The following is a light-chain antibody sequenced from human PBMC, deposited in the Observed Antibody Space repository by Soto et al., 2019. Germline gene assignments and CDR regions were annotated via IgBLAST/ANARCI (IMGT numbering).Light chain of an antibody. J-gene: IGKJ4*01. CDR3: QQFSSYPLT. CDR1: QTVRNNY. V-gene: IGKV3-20*01. CDR2: DAS. Sequence: VFAQYQATLSLSPGERATLSSRASQTVRNNYLAWYQQKPGQAPRLLIYDASSRATGIPDRFSGGGSGTDFTLTISRLEPEDFAVYYCQQFSSYPLTFGGGAKVDIK.